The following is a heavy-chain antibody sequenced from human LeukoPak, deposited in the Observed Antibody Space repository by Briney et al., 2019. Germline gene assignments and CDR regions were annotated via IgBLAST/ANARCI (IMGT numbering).Heavy chain of an antibody. CDR1: GFTFSSYA. Sequence: HPGGSLTLSWAASGFTFSSYAMSWVSQAPGKGLEWVSAISGSGGSTYYADSGKGRFTISRDNSKNTLYLQMNSLRAEDTAVYYCAKHFQYYYDSSGYFGYWGQGTLVTVSS. CDR2: ISGSGGST. CDR3: AKHFQYYYDSSGYFGY. J-gene: IGHJ4*02. V-gene: IGHV3-23*01. D-gene: IGHD3-22*01.